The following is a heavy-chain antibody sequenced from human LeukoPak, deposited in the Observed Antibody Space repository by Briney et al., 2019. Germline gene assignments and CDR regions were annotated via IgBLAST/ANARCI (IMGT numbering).Heavy chain of an antibody. D-gene: IGHD6-13*01. CDR1: GFTFSSYA. CDR2: ISGSGGST. Sequence: GGSLRLSCAASGFTFSSYAMSWVRQAPGKGLEWVSAISGSGGSTYYADSVKGRFTISRDNSKNTLYLQMNSLRAEDTAVYYCAKDLAACKPYYYGMDVWGQGTTVTVSS. V-gene: IGHV3-23*01. J-gene: IGHJ6*02. CDR3: AKDLAACKPYYYGMDV.